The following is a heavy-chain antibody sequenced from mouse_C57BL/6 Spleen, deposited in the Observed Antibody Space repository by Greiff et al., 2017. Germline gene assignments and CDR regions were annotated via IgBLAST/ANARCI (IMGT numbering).Heavy chain of an antibody. CDR2: IDPSDSDT. V-gene: IGHV1-52*01. CDR3: ARWQPATGYFDY. D-gene: IGHD1-1*01. J-gene: IGHJ2*01. CDR1: GYTFTSYW. Sequence: QVQLQQPGAELVRPGSSVKLSCKASGYTFTSYWMHWVKQRPIQGLEWIGNIDPSDSDTHYNQKFKDKATLTVDKSSSTAYMQLSSLTSEDSAVYYGARWQPATGYFDYWGQGTTLTVSS.